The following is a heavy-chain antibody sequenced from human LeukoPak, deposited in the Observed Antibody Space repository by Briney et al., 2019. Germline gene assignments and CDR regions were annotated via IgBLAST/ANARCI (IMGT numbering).Heavy chain of an antibody. J-gene: IGHJ4*02. D-gene: IGHD3-22*01. CDR3: ARAPKYYYDRSELSQFDY. V-gene: IGHV4-31*03. CDR2: IYYSGST. Sequence: SETLSLTCTVSGGSISSGGYYWNWIRQHPGKGLEWIGYIYYSGSTYYNPSLKSRLTISVDTSKNRFSLKLSSVTAADTAVYYCARAPKYYYDRSELSQFDYWGQGTLVTVSS. CDR1: GGSISSGGYY.